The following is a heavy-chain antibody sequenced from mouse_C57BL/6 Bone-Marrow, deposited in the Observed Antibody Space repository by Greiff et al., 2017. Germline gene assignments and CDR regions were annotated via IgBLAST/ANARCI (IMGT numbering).Heavy chain of an antibody. Sequence: QVQLQQSGAELARPGASVKLSCKASGYTFTSYGISWVKQRTGQGLEWIGEIYPRSGNTYYNEKFKGKATLTADKSSSTAYMELRSLTSEDSAVYFCAIPYWWFAYWGQGTLVTVSA. D-gene: IGHD2-10*01. CDR1: GYTFTSYG. CDR3: AIPYWWFAY. CDR2: IYPRSGNT. V-gene: IGHV1-81*01. J-gene: IGHJ3*01.